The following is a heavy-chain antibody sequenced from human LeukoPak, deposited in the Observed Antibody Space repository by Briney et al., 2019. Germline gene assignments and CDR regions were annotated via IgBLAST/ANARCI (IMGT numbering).Heavy chain of an antibody. CDR1: GYTFTSYY. J-gene: IGHJ6*02. V-gene: IGHV1-46*01. CDR3: AREMPDVLRYFDWLSRPYYYHGMDV. CDR2: INPSGGST. D-gene: IGHD3-9*01. Sequence: ASVKVSCKASGYTFTSYYMHWVRQAPGQGLEWMGIINPSGGSTSYAQKFQGRVTMTRDTSTSTAYMELSSLRSEDTAVYYCAREMPDVLRYFDWLSRPYYYHGMDVWGQGTTVTVSS.